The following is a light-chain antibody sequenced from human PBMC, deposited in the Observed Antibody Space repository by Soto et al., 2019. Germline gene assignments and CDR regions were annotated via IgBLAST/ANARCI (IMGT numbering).Light chain of an antibody. CDR1: SSDVGGYNY. J-gene: IGLJ3*02. CDR2: EVS. CDR3: SSYTSSSTPLV. Sequence: QSALTQPASVSGSPGQSITISCTGTSSDVGGYNYVSWYQQHQGKAPKLMIYEVSNRPSGVSNRFSGSKSGNTASLTISGLQAEDEADYYCSSYTSSSTPLVFGGGTKLTVL. V-gene: IGLV2-14*01.